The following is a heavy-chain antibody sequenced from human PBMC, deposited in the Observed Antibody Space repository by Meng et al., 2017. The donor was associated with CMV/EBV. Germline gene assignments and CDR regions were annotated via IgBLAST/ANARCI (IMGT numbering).Heavy chain of an antibody. D-gene: IGHD2-2*02. Sequence: ASVKVSCKASGYTFTSYYMHWVRQAPGQGLEWMGIINPSGGSTSHAQKFQGRVTMTRDTSTSTVYMELSSLRSEDTAVYYCARGKVVPAAIGYAFDIWGQGTMVTVSS. CDR2: INPSGGST. V-gene: IGHV1-46*01. CDR1: GYTFTSYY. CDR3: ARGKVVPAAIGYAFDI. J-gene: IGHJ3*02.